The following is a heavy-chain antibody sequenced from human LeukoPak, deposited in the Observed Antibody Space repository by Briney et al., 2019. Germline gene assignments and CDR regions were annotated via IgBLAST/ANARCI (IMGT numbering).Heavy chain of an antibody. Sequence: PGGSLRLSCAAPGFTFSSYSMNWVRQAPGKGLEWVSSISTSTSYIYYADSVKGRFTISRDNAKNSLYLQMNSLRAEDTAVYYCARDPDDFWSGRDYTVDYWGQGTLVTVSS. D-gene: IGHD3-3*01. CDR1: GFTFSSYS. CDR3: ARDPDDFWSGRDYTVDY. CDR2: ISTSTSYI. V-gene: IGHV3-21*01. J-gene: IGHJ4*02.